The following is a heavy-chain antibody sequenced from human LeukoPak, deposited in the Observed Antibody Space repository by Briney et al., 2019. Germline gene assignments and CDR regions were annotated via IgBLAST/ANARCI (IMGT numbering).Heavy chain of an antibody. D-gene: IGHD1-1*01. V-gene: IGHV3-23*01. CDR1: GFTYSSYA. CDR3: ARVGTRAD. CDR2: ISGSGGST. Sequence: GGSLRLSCAASGFTYSSYAMSWVRQAPGKGLEWVSAISGSGGSTYYADSVKGRFTISRDNANNSLYLQMNSLRAEDTAVYYCARVGTRADWGQGTLVTVSS. J-gene: IGHJ4*02.